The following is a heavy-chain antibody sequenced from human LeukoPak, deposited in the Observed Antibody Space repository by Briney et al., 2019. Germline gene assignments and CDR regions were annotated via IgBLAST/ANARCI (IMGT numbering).Heavy chain of an antibody. J-gene: IGHJ4*02. V-gene: IGHV1-46*01. CDR2: INPSGGST. Sequence: ASVKVSCKASGYTFTSYYMHWVRQAPGQGLEWMGKINPSGGSTSYAQKFQGRVTMTRNTSISTAYMELSSLRSEDTAVYYCASSPLHYYDSSGYYFQYWGQGTLVTVSS. D-gene: IGHD3-22*01. CDR3: ASSPLHYYDSSGYYFQY. CDR1: GYTFTSYY.